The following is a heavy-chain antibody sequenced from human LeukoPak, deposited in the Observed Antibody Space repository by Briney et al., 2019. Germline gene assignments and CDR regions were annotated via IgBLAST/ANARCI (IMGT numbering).Heavy chain of an antibody. Sequence: GGSLRLSCAAPGFTFSDYYMSWIRQAPGRGLEWVSYISSSGSTIYYADSVKGRFTISRDNAKNSLYLQMNSLRAEDTAVYYCARVPPKQQLGYYYYYMDVWGKGTTVTVSS. CDR3: ARVPPKQQLGYYYYYMDV. J-gene: IGHJ6*03. CDR2: ISSSGSTI. V-gene: IGHV3-11*04. D-gene: IGHD6-13*01. CDR1: GFTFSDYY.